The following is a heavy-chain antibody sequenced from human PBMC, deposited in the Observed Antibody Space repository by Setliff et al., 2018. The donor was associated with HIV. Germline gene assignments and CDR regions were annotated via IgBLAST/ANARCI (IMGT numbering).Heavy chain of an antibody. CDR1: GGSISSSSFF. J-gene: IGHJ4*02. Sequence: SETLSLTCTVSGGSISSSSFFWGWIRQPPGKGLQWIGSIYYTGSIHYNPSLKSRVTISGDTSKNQFFLRLSSVPAADTAVYYCARHGVIWERLRPLLYFDSWGQGALVTVSS. CDR2: IYYTGSI. CDR3: ARHGVIWERLRPLLYFDS. D-gene: IGHD5-12*01. V-gene: IGHV4-39*01.